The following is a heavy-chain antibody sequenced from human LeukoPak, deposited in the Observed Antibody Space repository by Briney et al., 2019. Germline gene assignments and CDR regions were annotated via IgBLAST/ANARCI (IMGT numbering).Heavy chain of an antibody. CDR3: AKDGGLWVSAHWGDS. D-gene: IGHD7-27*01. J-gene: IGHJ4*02. Sequence: GGSLRLSCAASGFTFSSYAMHWVRQAPGKGLEWVSTITTSDGNTYYADSVKGRFTVSRDNSKNTLFLQMNSLRAEDTAVYYCAKDGGLWVSAHWGDSWGRGTLVTVSS. V-gene: IGHV3-23*01. CDR1: GFTFSSYA. CDR2: ITTSDGNT.